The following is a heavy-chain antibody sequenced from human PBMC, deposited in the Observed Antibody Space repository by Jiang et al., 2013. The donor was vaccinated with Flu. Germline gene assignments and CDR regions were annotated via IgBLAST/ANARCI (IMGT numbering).Heavy chain of an antibody. Sequence: QLVESGAEVKKPGASVKVSCKASGYTFTSYYMHWVRQAPGQGLEWMGIINPSGGSTSYAQKFQGRVTMTRDTSTSTVYMELSSLRSEDTAVYYCARDGAEGFSSYYYYGMDVWGQGTTVTVSS. V-gene: IGHV1-46*01. CDR2: INPSGGST. CDR1: GYTFTSYY. D-gene: IGHD3-3*01. CDR3: ARDGAEGFSSYYYYGMDV. J-gene: IGHJ6*02.